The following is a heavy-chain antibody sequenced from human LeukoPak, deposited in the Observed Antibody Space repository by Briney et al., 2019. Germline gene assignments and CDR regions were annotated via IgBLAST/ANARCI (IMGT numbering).Heavy chain of an antibody. J-gene: IGHJ1*01. D-gene: IGHD6-13*01. Sequence: PGGSLRLSCAASGFTFSSYSMNWVRQAPGKGLEWVSSISSSSSYIYYADSVKGRFTISRDNAKNSLYLQMNSLRAEDTAVYYCARDSALMQQEPPFQHWGQGTLVTVSS. CDR3: ARDSALMQQEPPFQH. V-gene: IGHV3-21*01. CDR2: ISSSSSYI. CDR1: GFTFSSYS.